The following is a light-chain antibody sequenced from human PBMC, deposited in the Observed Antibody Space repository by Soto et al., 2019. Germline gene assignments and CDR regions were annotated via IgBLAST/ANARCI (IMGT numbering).Light chain of an antibody. CDR3: QQYDNLPFT. J-gene: IGKJ3*01. CDR2: AAS. V-gene: IGKV1-33*01. Sequence: DIQMTQSPSSLSAFVGDRVTITCQASQDISTYVNWYQQKPGKTPNLLIYAASNLETRVPSRFSGSGSGTKFPLTLSRLQSEDSGTYYCQQYDNLPFTFGPGPTVNVK. CDR1: QDISTY.